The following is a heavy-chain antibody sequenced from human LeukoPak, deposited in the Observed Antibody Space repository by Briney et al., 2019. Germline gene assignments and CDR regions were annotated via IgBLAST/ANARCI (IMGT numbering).Heavy chain of an antibody. Sequence: ASVKVSCKVSGDTLTELSTHWVRQAPGKGLEWMGGFDPEHGEMIYAQKLQGRVTMTEDRSTDTAYMELSSLRSEDTAVYYCARSPGIVVVPAAINHYGMDVWGQGTTVTVSS. CDR2: FDPEHGEM. D-gene: IGHD2-2*01. CDR1: GDTLTELS. CDR3: ARSPGIVVVPAAINHYGMDV. V-gene: IGHV1-24*01. J-gene: IGHJ6*02.